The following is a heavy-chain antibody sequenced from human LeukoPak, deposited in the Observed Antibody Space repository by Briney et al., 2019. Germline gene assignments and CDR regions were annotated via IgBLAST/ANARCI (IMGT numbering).Heavy chain of an antibody. CDR2: ISYSGST. J-gene: IGHJ4*02. V-gene: IGHV4-39*01. CDR1: GGSITGSSYY. D-gene: IGHD6-13*01. CDR3: ARLLSYSSSWY. Sequence: SETLSLTXTVSGGSITGSSYYWGWISQPPGKGLEWIGSISYSGSTYYNPSLKSRVTISVDTSKNQFSLKLSSVTAADTAVYYCARLLSYSSSWYWGQGTLVTVSS.